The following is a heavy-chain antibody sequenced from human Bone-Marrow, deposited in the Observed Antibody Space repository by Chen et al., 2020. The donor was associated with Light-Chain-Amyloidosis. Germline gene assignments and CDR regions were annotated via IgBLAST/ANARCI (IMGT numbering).Heavy chain of an antibody. Sequence: DVQLVESGGGLVQPGGSLRLTCAASGFTFSDHIMHWVRQAPGKGLEWVSSVTSSSSFMYDADSVKGRFSISRDNAKSSLYLQMNSLRAEDTAVYYCAREGGYTSKLDYWGQGTLVTVSS. CDR3: AREGGYTSKLDY. CDR1: GFTFSDHI. CDR2: VTSSSSFM. D-gene: IGHD5-12*01. V-gene: IGHV3-21*01. J-gene: IGHJ4*02.